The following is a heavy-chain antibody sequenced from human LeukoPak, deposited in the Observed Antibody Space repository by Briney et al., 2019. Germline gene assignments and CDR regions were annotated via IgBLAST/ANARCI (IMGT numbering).Heavy chain of an antibody. CDR3: ARDRTTMVRGVYYYYYMDV. D-gene: IGHD3-10*01. CDR1: GYTFTGYF. CDR2: INPNSGGT. Sequence: ASVKVSCKASGYTFTGYFMHWVRQAPGQGLEWMGWINPNSGGTNYAQKFQGRVTMTRDTSISTAYMELSRLRSDDTAVYYCARDRTTMVRGVYYYYYMDVWGKGTTVTVSS. J-gene: IGHJ6*03. V-gene: IGHV1-2*02.